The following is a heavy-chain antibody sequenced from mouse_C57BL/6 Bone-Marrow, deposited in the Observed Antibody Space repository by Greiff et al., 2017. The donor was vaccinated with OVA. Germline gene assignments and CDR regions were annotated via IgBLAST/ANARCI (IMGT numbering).Heavy chain of an antibody. D-gene: IGHD4-1*01. CDR1: GFTFSSYG. CDR2: ISSGGSYT. Sequence: EVQLVESGGDLVKPGGSLKLSCAASGFTFSSYGMSWVRQTPDKRLEWVATISSGGSYTYYPDSVQGRFTISRDNAKNTLYLQMSSLKSENTAMYYCARHTGTLDYWGQGTTLTVSS. J-gene: IGHJ2*01. CDR3: ARHTGTLDY. V-gene: IGHV5-6*01.